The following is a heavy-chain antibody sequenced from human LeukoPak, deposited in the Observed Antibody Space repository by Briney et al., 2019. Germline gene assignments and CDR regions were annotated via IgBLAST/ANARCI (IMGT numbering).Heavy chain of an antibody. CDR1: GGSFSGYY. J-gene: IGHJ3*02. CDR3: ARRGITMVRGAGRRAFDI. CDR2: INHSGST. Sequence: SETLSLTCAVYGGSFSGYYWSWIRQPPGKGLEWIGEINHSGSTNYNPSLKSRVTISVDTSKNQFSLKLSSVTAADTAVYYCARRGITMVRGAGRRAFDIWGQGTMVTVSS. V-gene: IGHV4-34*01. D-gene: IGHD3-10*01.